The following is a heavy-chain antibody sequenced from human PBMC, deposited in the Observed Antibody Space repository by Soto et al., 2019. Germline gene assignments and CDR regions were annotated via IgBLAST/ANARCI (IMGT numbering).Heavy chain of an antibody. CDR3: AKVAAAGRYWWFDP. CDR1: GFTFDDYA. V-gene: IGHV3-9*01. CDR2: ISWNSGSI. Sequence: PGGSLRLSCAASGFTFDDYAMHWVRQAPGKGLEWVSGISWNSGSIGYADSVKGRFTISRDNAKNSLYLQMNSLRAEDTALYYCAKVAAAGRYWWFDPWGQGTLVTVSS. D-gene: IGHD6-13*01. J-gene: IGHJ5*02.